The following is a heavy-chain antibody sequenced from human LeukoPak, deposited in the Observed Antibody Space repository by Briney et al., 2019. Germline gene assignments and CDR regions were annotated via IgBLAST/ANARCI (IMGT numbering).Heavy chain of an antibody. J-gene: IGHJ4*02. CDR2: IYYSGST. V-gene: IGHV4-28*01. CDR3: ARMKVKGYVDY. Sequence: LDTLSLTCAVSGYSISSSNWWGWIRQPPGKGLEWIGYIYYSGSTYYNPSLKSRVTMSVDTSKNQFSLKLSSVTAVDTAVYYCARMKVKGYVDYWGQGTLVTVSS. CDR1: GYSISSSNW.